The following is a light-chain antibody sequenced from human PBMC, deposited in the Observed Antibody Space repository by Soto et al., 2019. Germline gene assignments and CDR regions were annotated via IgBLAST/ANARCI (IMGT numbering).Light chain of an antibody. J-gene: IGKJ1*01. CDR1: QSVSSY. Sequence: IVMTQSPATLSVSPGERATLSCRASQSVSSYLAWYQQKPGQTPRLLIHGASSRATGIPDRFSGSGSGTDFTLTISRLEPEDSAVYYCQQSGRPFGQGTKVDIK. V-gene: IGKV3-20*01. CDR3: QQSGRP. CDR2: GAS.